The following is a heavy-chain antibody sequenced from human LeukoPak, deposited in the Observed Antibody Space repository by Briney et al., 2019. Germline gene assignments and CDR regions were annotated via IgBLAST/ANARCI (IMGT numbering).Heavy chain of an antibody. CDR3: ARQVLIVGGRYGMDV. V-gene: IGHV1-18*01. J-gene: IGHJ6*02. CDR2: ISPYRGDT. Sequence: ASVTVSCKASGYTFHSYGISWVRPAPAQGLAWMGWISPYRGDTEYAQKIQVRVSMTTDTYTSTAYMELRSLRSDDTDVYYCARQVLIVGGRYGMDVWGQGTTVTVSS. CDR1: GYTFHSYG. D-gene: IGHD3-22*01.